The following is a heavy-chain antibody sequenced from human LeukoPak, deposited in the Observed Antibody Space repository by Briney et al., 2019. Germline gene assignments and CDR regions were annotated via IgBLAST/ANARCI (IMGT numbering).Heavy chain of an antibody. Sequence: SVKVSCKASGGTFSSYAISCVRQAPGQGLEWIGRIIPIFGIANYAQKFQGRVTITADKSTSTAYMELSSLRSEDTAVYYCARDLRYCSSTSCYQGDGFDPWGQGTLVTVSS. J-gene: IGHJ5*02. V-gene: IGHV1-69*04. CDR1: GGTFSSYA. CDR3: ARDLRYCSSTSCYQGDGFDP. CDR2: IIPIFGIA. D-gene: IGHD2-2*01.